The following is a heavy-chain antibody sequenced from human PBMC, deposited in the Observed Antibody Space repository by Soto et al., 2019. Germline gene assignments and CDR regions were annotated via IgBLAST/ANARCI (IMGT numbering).Heavy chain of an antibody. CDR1: GFTFSSYA. Sequence: QVQLVESGGGVVQPGRSLRLSCAASGFTFSSYAMHWVRQAPGKGLEWVAVISYDGSNKYYADSVKGRFTISRDNSKNTLYLQMNSLRAEDTAVYYCAREKSDYYDRSGYYLKDYWGQGTLVTVSS. CDR3: AREKSDYYDRSGYYLKDY. D-gene: IGHD3-22*01. CDR2: ISYDGSNK. V-gene: IGHV3-30-3*01. J-gene: IGHJ4*02.